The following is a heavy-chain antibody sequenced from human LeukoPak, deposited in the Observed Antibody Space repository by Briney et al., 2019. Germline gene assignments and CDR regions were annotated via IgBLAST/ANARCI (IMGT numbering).Heavy chain of an antibody. J-gene: IGHJ4*02. Sequence: GGSLRLSCAASGFTFSDYYMSWIRRAPGKGLEWLSYISSGRGRSTIYYADSVKGRFSISRDNAKNILYLQMNSLRAEDTAVYYCARDRPPSDDFWSGYSLPDYWGQGTLVTVSS. CDR1: GFTFSDYY. CDR3: ARDRPPSDDFWSGYSLPDY. D-gene: IGHD3-3*01. CDR2: ISSGRGRSTI. V-gene: IGHV3-11*04.